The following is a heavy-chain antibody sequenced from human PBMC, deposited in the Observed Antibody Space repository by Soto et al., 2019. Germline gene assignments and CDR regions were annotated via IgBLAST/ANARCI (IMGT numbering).Heavy chain of an antibody. V-gene: IGHV3-30*18. Sequence: GGSLRLSCAASGFTFSSYGMHWVRQAPGKGLEWVAVISYDGSSKYYPDSVKGRFTISRDNSKNTLYLQMNSLRAEDTAVYYCAKDRGIAVAGTGTEFHYWGQGTLVTVSS. J-gene: IGHJ4*02. CDR2: ISYDGSSK. D-gene: IGHD6-19*01. CDR3: AKDRGIAVAGTGTEFHY. CDR1: GFTFSSYG.